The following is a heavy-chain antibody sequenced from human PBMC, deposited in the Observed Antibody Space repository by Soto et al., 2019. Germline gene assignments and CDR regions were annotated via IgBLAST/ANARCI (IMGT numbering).Heavy chain of an antibody. J-gene: IGHJ4*02. D-gene: IGHD2-2*01. Sequence: GESLKISCQASGYSFTAYWITWVRQMPGKGLEWMATIDPSDSYVDYSPSFRGHVTFSVDRSITTVYLQWNSLKSSDSAMYFCTRRSSSSFYHFDSWGQGPLFTVSS. V-gene: IGHV5-10-1*01. CDR3: TRRSSSSFYHFDS. CDR1: GYSFTAYW. CDR2: IDPSDSYV.